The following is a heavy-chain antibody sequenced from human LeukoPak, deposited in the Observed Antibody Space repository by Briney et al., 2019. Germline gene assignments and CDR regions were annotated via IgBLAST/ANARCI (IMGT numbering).Heavy chain of an antibody. V-gene: IGHV4-30-4*07. D-gene: IGHD3/OR15-3a*01. CDR3: AREPWTHADY. CDR1: GGSISSGGYS. Sequence: SETLSLTCAVSGGSISSGGYSWSWIRQPPGKGLEWIGYIYYSGSTYYNPSLKSRVTISVDTSKNQFSLKLSSVAAADTAVYYCAREPWTHADYWGQGTLVTVSS. J-gene: IGHJ4*02. CDR2: IYYSGST.